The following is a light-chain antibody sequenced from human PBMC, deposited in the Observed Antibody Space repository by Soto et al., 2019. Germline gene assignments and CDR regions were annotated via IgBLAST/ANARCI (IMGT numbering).Light chain of an antibody. J-gene: IGLJ2*01. CDR2: DVS. Sequence: QSALTQPASVSGSPGQSITISCTGTSSDVGGYNYVSWYQQHPGKAPKLMIYDVSNRPSGVSNRFSGSKSGNTASLTISRLQAEDEADYYCSSYTSSSPYVVFGGGTKLTVL. CDR1: SSDVGGYNY. CDR3: SSYTSSSPYVV. V-gene: IGLV2-14*01.